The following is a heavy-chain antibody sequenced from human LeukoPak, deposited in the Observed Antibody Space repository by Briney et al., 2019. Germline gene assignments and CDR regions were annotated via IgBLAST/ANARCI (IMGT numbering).Heavy chain of an antibody. V-gene: IGHV1-69*04. Sequence: PRASVKVSCKASDNTFINHGISWVRQAPGQGLEWMGRIIPILGIANYAQKFQGRVTITADKSTSTAYMELSSLRSEDAAVYYCARNSVAGKVMDVWGQGTTVTVSS. J-gene: IGHJ6*02. D-gene: IGHD6-19*01. CDR2: IIPILGIA. CDR3: ARNSVAGKVMDV. CDR1: DNTFINHG.